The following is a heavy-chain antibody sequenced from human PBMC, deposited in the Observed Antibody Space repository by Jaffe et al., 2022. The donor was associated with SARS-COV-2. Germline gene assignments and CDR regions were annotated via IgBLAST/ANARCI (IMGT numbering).Heavy chain of an antibody. CDR3: AKVSTVTSNFDY. D-gene: IGHD4-4*01. Sequence: EVQLLESGGDLVQPGGSLRLSCAASRFTFSNYAFNWVRQAPGKGLEWVSAIDNSGFNTFYADSVKGRFTISRDNSKSMLFLQMNSLRAEDTAVYYCAKVSTVTSNFDYWGQGTLVTVSS. J-gene: IGHJ4*02. CDR1: RFTFSNYA. V-gene: IGHV3-23*05. CDR2: IDNSGFNT.